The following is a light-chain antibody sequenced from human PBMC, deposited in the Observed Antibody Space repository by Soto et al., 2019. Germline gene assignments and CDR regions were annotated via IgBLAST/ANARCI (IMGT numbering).Light chain of an antibody. J-gene: IGKJ3*01. V-gene: IGKV1-5*01. Sequence: DIQMTQSPSTLSASVGDRVTLTCRASQSVSSWLAWYQQKPGKAPKLLIYDASTLETGVTSRFSGSGSQTEFTLTITSLQPDDFATYFCQQYNTVGITFGPGTTVDV. CDR2: DAS. CDR1: QSVSSW. CDR3: QQYNTVGIT.